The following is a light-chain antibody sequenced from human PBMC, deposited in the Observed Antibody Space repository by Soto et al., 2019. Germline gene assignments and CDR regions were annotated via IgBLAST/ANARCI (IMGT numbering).Light chain of an antibody. Sequence: QSVLTQPPSTSGSPGQSVTISCTGTSSDDGGYNYVSWYQQHPGKAPKLMIYEVDKRPSGVPDRFSGSKSGNTASLTVSGLQAEDEADYYCCSYAGSNNVFGTGTKVTVL. CDR1: SSDDGGYNY. V-gene: IGLV2-8*01. J-gene: IGLJ1*01. CDR2: EVD. CDR3: CSYAGSNNV.